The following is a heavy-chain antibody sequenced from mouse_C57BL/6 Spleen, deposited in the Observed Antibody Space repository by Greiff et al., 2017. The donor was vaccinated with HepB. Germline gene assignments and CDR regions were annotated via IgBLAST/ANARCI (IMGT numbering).Heavy chain of an antibody. V-gene: IGHV1-64*01. CDR2: IHPNSGST. Sequence: VQLQQPGAELVKPGASVKLSCKASGYTFTSYWMHWVKQRPGQGLEWIGMIHPNSGSTNYNEKFKSKATLTVDKSSSTAYMQLSSLTSEDSAVYYCAREDVSGYYAMDYWGQGTSVTVSS. J-gene: IGHJ4*01. CDR3: AREDVSGYYAMDY. CDR1: GYTFTSYW.